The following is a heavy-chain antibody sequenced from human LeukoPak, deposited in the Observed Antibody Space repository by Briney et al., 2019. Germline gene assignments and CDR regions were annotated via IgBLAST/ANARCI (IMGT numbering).Heavy chain of an antibody. CDR2: FDPGDGET. D-gene: IGHD1-14*01. Sequence: GASVKVSCKVSGYTLTELSMHWVRQAPGKGLEWMGGFDPGDGETIYAQKFQGRVTMTEDTSTDTAYMELSSLRSEDTAVYYCATDNRLDRRYYYYGMDVWGQGTTVTVSS. V-gene: IGHV1-24*01. CDR3: ATDNRLDRRYYYYGMDV. CDR1: GYTLTELS. J-gene: IGHJ6*02.